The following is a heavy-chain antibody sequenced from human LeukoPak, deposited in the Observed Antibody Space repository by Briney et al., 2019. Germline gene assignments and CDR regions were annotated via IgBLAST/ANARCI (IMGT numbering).Heavy chain of an antibody. J-gene: IGHJ6*02. CDR3: ASMQQLVPLGYYYGMDV. V-gene: IGHV1-18*01. CDR2: ISAYNGNT. Sequence: ASVKVSCKASGYTFTSYGISWVRQAPGQGLEWMGWISAYNGNTNYAQKLQGRVTMTTDTSTSTAYMELRSLRSDDTAVYYCASMQQLVPLGYYYGMDVWGQGTTVTVS. D-gene: IGHD6-13*01. CDR1: GYTFTSYG.